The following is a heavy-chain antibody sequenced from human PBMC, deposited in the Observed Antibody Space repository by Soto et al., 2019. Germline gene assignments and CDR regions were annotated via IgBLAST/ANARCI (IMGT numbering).Heavy chain of an antibody. CDR2: ISSNGIGT. CDR3: ARRARADYYYLDV. Sequence: EVQLVESGGGLAQPGGSLRLSCAASGFTFSSDAMDSVSQAPGKGLEYVSGISSNGIGTYYASSGKGRFTISRDNSRDTVYLQMDSLRPEDMAVNYCARRARADYYYLDVWGKGTTVTLS. V-gene: IGHV3-64*01. D-gene: IGHD6-6*01. CDR1: GFTFSSDA. J-gene: IGHJ6*03.